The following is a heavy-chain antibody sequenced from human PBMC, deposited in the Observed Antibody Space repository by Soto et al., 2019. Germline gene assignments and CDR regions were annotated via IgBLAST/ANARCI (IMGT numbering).Heavy chain of an antibody. CDR1: GDSISDYY. CDR3: ARASRNYFAY. J-gene: IGHJ4*02. V-gene: IGHV4-59*01. Sequence: QVQLQESGPGLVKPSETLSLTCTVSGDSISDYYWTWIRQPPGKGLEWIGYIYHSGSTYYNPSLKSRVTISLDASRNQCSLKLNSVTAADTAVYYCARASRNYFAYWGQGTLVTVSS. CDR2: IYHSGST.